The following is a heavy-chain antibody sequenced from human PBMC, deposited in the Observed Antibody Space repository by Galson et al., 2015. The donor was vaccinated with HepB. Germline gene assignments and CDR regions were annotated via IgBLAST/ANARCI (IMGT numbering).Heavy chain of an antibody. CDR2: ITGSSGDT. V-gene: IGHV1-18*01. J-gene: IGHJ4*02. D-gene: IGHD3-22*01. Sequence: SVKVSCKASGYTSSSYGISWVRQAPGQGPEWMGWITGSSGDTNYAQTFQGRVTMTTDTSTSTAYMELRSLRSDDTAVYYCATDSSGYYYFDYWGQGTLVIVSS. CDR1: GYTSSSYG. CDR3: ATDSSGYYYFDY.